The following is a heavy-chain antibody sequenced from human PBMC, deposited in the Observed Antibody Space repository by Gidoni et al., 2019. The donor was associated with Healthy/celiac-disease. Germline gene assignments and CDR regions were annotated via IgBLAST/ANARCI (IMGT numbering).Heavy chain of an antibody. V-gene: IGHV4-61*02. CDR1: GGSISSGSYY. J-gene: IGHJ5*02. D-gene: IGHD2-2*01. CDR3: ARQRTSCWDP. CDR2: IYTSGST. Sequence: QVQLQESGPGLVKPSQTLSLTCTVSGGSISSGSYYWSWIRQPAGKGLEWIGRIYTSGSTNYNPSLKSRVTISVDTSKNQFSLKLSSVTAADTAVYYCARQRTSCWDPWGQGTLVTVSS.